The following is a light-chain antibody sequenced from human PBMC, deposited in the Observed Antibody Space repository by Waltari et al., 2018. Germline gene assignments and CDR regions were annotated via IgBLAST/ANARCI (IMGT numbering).Light chain of an antibody. V-gene: IGLV1-51*01. J-gene: IGLJ3*02. CDR3: GTWDTSLSVWV. Sequence: QSVLTQPPPVSAAPGQKVTISCSGSSSNLGNYYSSWYQQLPGTAPKLLIYDINKRPSGIPDRFSGSKSGTSATLDITGLQTGDEADYYCGTWDTSLSVWVFGGGTKLTVL. CDR1: SSNLGNYY. CDR2: DIN.